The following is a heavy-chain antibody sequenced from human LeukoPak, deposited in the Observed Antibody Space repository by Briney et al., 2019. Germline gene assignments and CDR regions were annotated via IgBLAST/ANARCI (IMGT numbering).Heavy chain of an antibody. CDR2: ISSSRSTK. CDR1: GFTFSSYN. J-gene: IGHJ4*02. CDR3: ARLRSAYYFDY. V-gene: IGHV3-48*02. Sequence: GGSLRLSCAASGFTFSSYNMNWVRQAPGKGLEWVSYISSSRSTKYYADSVKGRFTISRDNAQNSLHLQVNSLRDEDTAVYYCARLRSAYYFDYWGQGTLVTVSS. D-gene: IGHD3-16*01.